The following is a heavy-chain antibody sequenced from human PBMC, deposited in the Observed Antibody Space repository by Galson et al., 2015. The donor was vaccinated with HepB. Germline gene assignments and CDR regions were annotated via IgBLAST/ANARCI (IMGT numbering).Heavy chain of an antibody. D-gene: IGHD2-2*01. V-gene: IGHV1-2*02. CDR2: INPNSGGT. CDR3: ARGYCSSTSCYWASEQAFDI. CDR1: GYTFTGYY. J-gene: IGHJ3*02. Sequence: SVKVSCKASGYTFTGYYMHWVRQAPGQGLEWMGWINPNSGGTSYAQKFQGRVTMTRDTSISTAYMELSRLRSDDTAVYYCARGYCSSTSCYWASEQAFDIWGQGTMVTVSS.